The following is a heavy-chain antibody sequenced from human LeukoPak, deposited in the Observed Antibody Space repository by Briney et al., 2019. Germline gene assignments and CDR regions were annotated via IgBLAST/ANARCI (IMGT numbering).Heavy chain of an antibody. CDR2: INPSGGST. CDR1: GYTFTSYY. V-gene: IGHV1-46*01. CDR3: ARDLSYGDYDYYYYGMDV. D-gene: IGHD4-17*01. J-gene: IGHJ6*02. Sequence: GASVKVSCKASGYTFTSYYMHWVRQAPGQGLEWMGIINPSGGSTSYAQKFQGRVTMTRDTSTSTVYMELSSLRSEDTAVYYCARDLSYGDYDYYYYGMDVWGQGTTVTVSS.